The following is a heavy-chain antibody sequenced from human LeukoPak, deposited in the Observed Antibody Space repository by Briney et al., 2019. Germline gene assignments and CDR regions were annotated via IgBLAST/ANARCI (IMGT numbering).Heavy chain of an antibody. D-gene: IGHD4-17*01. CDR3: ARERDNTVTYYFDY. Sequence: GGSLRLSCAASGFTFSSYSMNWIRQAPGKGLEWVSSISGSSSYIYYADSVKGRFTISRANAKNSLYLQMNSLRAEDTAVYYCARERDNTVTYYFDYWGQGTLVTVSS. CDR1: GFTFSSYS. J-gene: IGHJ4*02. CDR2: ISGSSSYI. V-gene: IGHV3-21*01.